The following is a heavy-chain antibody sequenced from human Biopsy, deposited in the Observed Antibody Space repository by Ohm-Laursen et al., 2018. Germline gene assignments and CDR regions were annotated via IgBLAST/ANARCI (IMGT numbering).Heavy chain of an antibody. V-gene: IGHV3-9*01. Sequence: SLRLSCSASGFNLGDYAMHWVRQVPGKGLEWVSGIKWNSGKIDYADSVKGRFTISRDNAKNSLYLHMNSLRTEDSAFYYCARDTGTMVRGVLYQWGRGTLVTVSS. CDR3: ARDTGTMVRGVLYQ. J-gene: IGHJ2*01. D-gene: IGHD3-10*01. CDR1: GFNLGDYA. CDR2: IKWNSGKI.